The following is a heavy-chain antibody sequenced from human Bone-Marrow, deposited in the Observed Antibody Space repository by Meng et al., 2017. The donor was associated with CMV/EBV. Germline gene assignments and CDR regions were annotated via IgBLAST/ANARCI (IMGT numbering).Heavy chain of an antibody. CDR2: ISSSGSTI. J-gene: IGHJ6*01. D-gene: IGHD6-6*01. V-gene: IGHV3-11*01. CDR3: ARDHSRSSPYFDYATDV. Sequence: GGSLRLSCAASGFTFSDYYMSWIRQAPGKGLEWVSYISSSGSTIYYADSVKGRFTISRDNTNNSLYLQMNSLSAEDTAVYYCARDHSRSSPYFDYATDVWGQGTTVTGSS. CDR1: GFTFSDYY.